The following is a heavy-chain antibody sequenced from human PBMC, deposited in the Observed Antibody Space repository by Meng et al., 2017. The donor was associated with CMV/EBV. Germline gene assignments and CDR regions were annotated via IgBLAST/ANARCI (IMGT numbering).Heavy chain of an antibody. D-gene: IGHD1-26*01. CDR2: INHSGST. Sequence: QVQLQPWGAGLLKPSETLSLTCVFYVGSFSGYYWSWIRQPPEKGLEWIGEINHSGSTNYNPSLKSRVTISVDTSKNQFSLKLSSVTAADTAVYYCARKGGSYPLDYWGQGTLVTVSS. CDR3: ARKGGSYPLDY. CDR1: VGSFSGYY. V-gene: IGHV4-34*01. J-gene: IGHJ4*02.